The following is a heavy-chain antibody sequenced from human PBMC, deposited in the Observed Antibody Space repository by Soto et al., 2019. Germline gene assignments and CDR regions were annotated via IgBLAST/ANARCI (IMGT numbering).Heavy chain of an antibody. V-gene: IGHV3-7*05. D-gene: IGHD3-22*01. CDR1: GFTFSSHW. CDR2: INPEGSGK. J-gene: IGHJ4*02. Sequence: GSLRLSCVVSGFTFSSHWMNWVRQAPGKGLEWVANINPEGSGKNYVDSVKGRFAISRDNAKSTSTAYLKWNSLKASDTAIYYCARPEIPTRSSDYDYPFDHWGQGTLVTVSS. CDR3: ARPEIPTRSSDYDYPFDH.